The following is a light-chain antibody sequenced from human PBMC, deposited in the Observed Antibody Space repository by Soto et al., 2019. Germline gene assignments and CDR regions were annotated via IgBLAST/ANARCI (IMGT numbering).Light chain of an antibody. J-gene: IGKJ5*01. CDR2: DAY. CDR1: QSFRGL. Sequence: EAVLTHSPFTLSFSPGERATLSCRASQSFRGLLAWYQQKPGQAPRLLIYDAYNRATGIPPRFSGSGSGTDFTLTISSLEPEDSAVYYCQQRHMWPITFGQGTRLEIK. CDR3: QQRHMWPIT. V-gene: IGKV3-11*01.